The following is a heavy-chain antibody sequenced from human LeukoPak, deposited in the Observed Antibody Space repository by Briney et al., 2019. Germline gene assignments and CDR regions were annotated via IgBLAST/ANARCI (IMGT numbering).Heavy chain of an antibody. J-gene: IGHJ6*02. Sequence: QPGGSLRLSYAASGFTVSSNYMSWVRQAPGKGLEWVSVIYSGGSTYYADSVKGRFTISRDNSKNTLYLQMNSLRAEDTAVYYCARDSYGPDYYYYGMDVWGQGTTVTVSS. D-gene: IGHD3-10*01. CDR2: IYSGGST. CDR1: GFTVSSNY. V-gene: IGHV3-66*01. CDR3: ARDSYGPDYYYYGMDV.